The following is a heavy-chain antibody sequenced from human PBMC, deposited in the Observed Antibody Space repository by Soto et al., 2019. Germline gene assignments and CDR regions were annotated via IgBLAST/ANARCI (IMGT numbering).Heavy chain of an antibody. V-gene: IGHV1-69*06. D-gene: IGHD4-17*01. CDR2: IIPIFGTA. CDR3: ARDFPTVVNWFDP. J-gene: IGHJ5*02. CDR1: GGTFSSYA. Sequence: SVKVSCKASGGTFSSYAISWVRQAPGQGLEWMGGIIPIFGTANYTQKFQGRVTITADKSTSTAYMELSSLRSEDTAVYYCARDFPTVVNWFDPWGQGTLVTVSS.